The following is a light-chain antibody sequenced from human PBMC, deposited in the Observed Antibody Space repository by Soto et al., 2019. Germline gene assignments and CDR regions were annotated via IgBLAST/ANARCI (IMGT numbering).Light chain of an antibody. Sequence: QSALTQPASVSGSPGQSITISCTGASSDDGSYNFVSWYQQHPGKAPKLMIYDVSKRPSGVSNRFSGSKSGNTASLTISGLQAEDGADYHCCSYAGTSTWVFGGGTKLTVL. CDR2: DVS. J-gene: IGLJ3*02. CDR1: SSDDGSYNF. V-gene: IGLV2-23*02. CDR3: CSYAGTSTWV.